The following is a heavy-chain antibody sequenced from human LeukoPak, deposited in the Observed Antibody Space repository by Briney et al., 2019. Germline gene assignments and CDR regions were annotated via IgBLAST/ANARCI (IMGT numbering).Heavy chain of an antibody. Sequence: SETLSLTCTVSGVSVNSGDYYWSWIRQPPGKGLAWIGYIYYSGSTKYNPSLKSRVTISIDTSKNQFSLKLSSVTAADTAVYYCARDLSGSSSFGSWGQGTLVTVSS. CDR3: ARDLSGSSSFGS. CDR2: IYYSGST. D-gene: IGHD3-10*01. V-gene: IGHV4-61*08. CDR1: GVSVNSGDYY. J-gene: IGHJ4*02.